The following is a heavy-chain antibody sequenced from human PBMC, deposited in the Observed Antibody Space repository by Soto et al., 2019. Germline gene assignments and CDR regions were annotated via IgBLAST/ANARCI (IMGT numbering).Heavy chain of an antibody. CDR1: GGTFSRYA. CDR3: ARAIVGPTTTGWLDP. J-gene: IGHJ5*02. CDR2: IIPIFGTA. V-gene: IGHV1-69*13. Sequence: GASVKVSCKASGGTFSRYAISWVRQAPGQGLEWMGGIIPIFGTANYAQKFQGRVTITADESTSTAYMELSSLRFVDTAVYYCARAIVGPTTTGWLDPWGQGTLVTVSS. D-gene: IGHD1-26*01.